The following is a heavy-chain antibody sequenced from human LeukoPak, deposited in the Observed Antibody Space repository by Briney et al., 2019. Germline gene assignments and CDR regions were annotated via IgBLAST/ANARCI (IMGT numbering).Heavy chain of an antibody. D-gene: IGHD2/OR15-2a*01. Sequence: GGSLRLSCSASGFTFSSFAMHWVRQAPGKGLEYVASISRNGGSTYYADSVKGRFTISRDNSKSTLYLQMSSLRAEDTAVYLCVKDLRSDFMGVLSRYLSYWGQGTLVTVSS. CDR2: ISRNGGST. J-gene: IGHJ4*02. CDR1: GFTFSSFA. V-gene: IGHV3-64D*09. CDR3: VKDLRSDFMGVLSRYLSY.